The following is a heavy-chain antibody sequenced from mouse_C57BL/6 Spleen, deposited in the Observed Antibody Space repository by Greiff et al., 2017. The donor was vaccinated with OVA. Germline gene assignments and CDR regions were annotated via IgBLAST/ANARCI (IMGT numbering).Heavy chain of an antibody. J-gene: IGHJ3*01. Sequence: VKLVESGPGLVAPSQSLSITCTVSGFSLTSYGVSWVRQPPGKGLEWLGVICGDGSTNYHSALISSLSISKDNSKSQVFLRLNTQQTDDKDTDNGAKLGDYGSPFAYWGQGTLVTVSA. CDR2: ICGDGST. CDR1: GFSLTSYG. D-gene: IGHD1-1*01. V-gene: IGHV2-3*01. CDR3: AKLGDYGSPFAY.